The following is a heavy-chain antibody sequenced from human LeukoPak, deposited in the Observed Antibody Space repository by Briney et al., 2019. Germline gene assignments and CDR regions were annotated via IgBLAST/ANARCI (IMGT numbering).Heavy chain of an antibody. Sequence: SETLSLTCAVYGGSFSTYYWSWIRQSPGKGLEWIAEINHRGDTNYNPSVKSRVTISVDTSKNQFSLKVRSVTAADTAVYYCARGPTISETGYFAYWGQGTLVTVSS. CDR3: ARGPTISETGYFAY. CDR2: INHRGDT. J-gene: IGHJ4*03. CDR1: GGSFSTYY. V-gene: IGHV4-34*01. D-gene: IGHD1-1*01.